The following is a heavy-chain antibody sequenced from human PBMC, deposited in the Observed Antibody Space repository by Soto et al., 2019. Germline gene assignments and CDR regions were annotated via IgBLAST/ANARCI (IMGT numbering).Heavy chain of an antibody. CDR1: GGSISSGGYY. CDR3: ARDPPSSSSDAFDI. V-gene: IGHV4-31*03. D-gene: IGHD6-6*01. J-gene: IGHJ3*02. CDR2: IYYSGST. Sequence: QVQLQESGPGLVKPSQTLSLTCTVSGGSISSGGYYWSWIRQHPGKGLEWIGYIYYSGSTYYNPSLTSRVTISVDTSKNQVSLKLSSVTAADTAVYYCARDPPSSSSDAFDIWGQGTMVTVSS.